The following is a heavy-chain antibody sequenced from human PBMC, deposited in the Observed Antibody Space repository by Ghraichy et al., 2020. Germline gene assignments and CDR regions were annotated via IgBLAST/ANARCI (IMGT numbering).Heavy chain of an antibody. CDR2: INHSGST. Sequence: ESLNISCAVYGGSFSGYYWSWIRQPPGKGLEWIGEINHSGSTNYNPSLKSRVTISVDTSKNQFSLKLRSVTAADTAVYYCARGRDILTGPFDYWGQGTLVTVSS. CDR1: GGSFSGYY. V-gene: IGHV4-34*01. CDR3: ARGRDILTGPFDY. D-gene: IGHD3-9*01. J-gene: IGHJ4*02.